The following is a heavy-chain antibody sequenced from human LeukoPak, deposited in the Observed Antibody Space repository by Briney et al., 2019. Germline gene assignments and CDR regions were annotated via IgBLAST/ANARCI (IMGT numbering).Heavy chain of an antibody. Sequence: GGSLRLSCAASGFTFSSYAMSWVRQAPGKGLEWVSAISGSGGSTYYADSVKGRFTISRDNSKNTLYLQMNSLRAEDTAVYYCGKDPFDYGDFNWFDPWGQGTLVTVSS. D-gene: IGHD4-17*01. CDR3: GKDPFDYGDFNWFDP. J-gene: IGHJ5*02. CDR2: ISGSGGST. V-gene: IGHV3-23*01. CDR1: GFTFSSYA.